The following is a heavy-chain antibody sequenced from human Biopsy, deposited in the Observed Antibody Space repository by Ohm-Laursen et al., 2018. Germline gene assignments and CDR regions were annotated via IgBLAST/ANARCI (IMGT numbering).Heavy chain of an antibody. D-gene: IGHD6-13*01. V-gene: IGHV3-9*01. CDR1: GFSFDNYV. CDR2: ISWNSDSI. J-gene: IGHJ6*02. Sequence: SSLRLSCAASGFSFDNYVMHWVRQAPGKGLEWVSGISWNSDSIGYADSVKGRFTISRGNAKNSLYLQMNSLRSEDTALYYCAKDRYPSSWHYYYGMDVWGQGTTVTVSS. CDR3: AKDRYPSSWHYYYGMDV.